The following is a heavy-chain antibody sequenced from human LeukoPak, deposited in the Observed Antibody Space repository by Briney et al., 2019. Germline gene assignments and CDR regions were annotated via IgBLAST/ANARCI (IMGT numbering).Heavy chain of an antibody. J-gene: IGHJ6*03. CDR3: ARLPREGYYYMDV. D-gene: IGHD3-16*01. V-gene: IGHV1-69*01. Sequence: EASVKVSCKASGGTFSSYAISWVRQAPGQGLEWMGGIIPIFGTANYAQKFQGRVTITADESTSTAYMELSSLRSEDTAVYYCARLPREGYYYMDVWGKGTTVTVSS. CDR1: GGTFSSYA. CDR2: IIPIFGTA.